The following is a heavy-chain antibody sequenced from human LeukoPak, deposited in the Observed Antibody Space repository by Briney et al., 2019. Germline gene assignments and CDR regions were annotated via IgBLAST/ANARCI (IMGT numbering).Heavy chain of an antibody. CDR2: ISAYNGNT. CDR3: ARGCSGCVFDY. J-gene: IGHJ4*02. D-gene: IGHD6-19*01. CDR1: GYTFTYRY. V-gene: IGHV1-18*04. Sequence: ASVKVSCKASGYTFTYRYLHWVRQAPGQALEWMGWISAYNGNTNYAQKLQGRVTMTTDTSTSTAYRELRSLRSDDTAVYYCARGCSGCVFDYWGQGTLVTVSS.